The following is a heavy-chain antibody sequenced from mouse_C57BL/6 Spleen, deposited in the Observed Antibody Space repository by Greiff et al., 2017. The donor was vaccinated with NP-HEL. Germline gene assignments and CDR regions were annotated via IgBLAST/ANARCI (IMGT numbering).Heavy chain of an antibody. CDR2: ISYDGSN. D-gene: IGHD2-4*01. CDR3: ARNDYLYFDY. J-gene: IGHJ2*01. V-gene: IGHV3-6*01. Sequence: VQLKESGPGLVKPSQSLSLTCSVTGYSITSGYYWNWIRQFPGNKLEWMGYISYDGSNNYNPSLKNRISITRDTSKNQFFLKLNSVTTEDTATYYCARNDYLYFDYWGQGTTLTVSS. CDR1: GYSITSGYY.